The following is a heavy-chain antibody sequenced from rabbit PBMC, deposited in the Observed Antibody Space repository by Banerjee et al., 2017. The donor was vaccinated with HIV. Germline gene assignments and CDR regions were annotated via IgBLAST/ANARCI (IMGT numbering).Heavy chain of an antibody. J-gene: IGHJ4*01. CDR1: GFDFSSYG. Sequence: QEQLVESGGGLVQPGGSLKLSCKASGFDFSSYGVSWVRQAPGKGLEWIGYIDPIFGGTYYASWVNGRFSISRENTQNTVSLQLNSLTVADTATYFCVRNSGWGVSYFTLWGPGTLVTVS. CDR3: VRNSGWGVSYFTL. CDR2: IDPIFGGT. V-gene: IGHV1S47*01. D-gene: IGHD4-1*01.